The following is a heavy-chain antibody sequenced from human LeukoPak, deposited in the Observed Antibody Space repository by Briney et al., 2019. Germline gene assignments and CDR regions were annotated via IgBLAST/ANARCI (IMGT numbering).Heavy chain of an antibody. CDR2: IKSKTDGGTT. Sequence: GGSLRLSCAASGFTFSNAWMSWVRQAPGKGLEWVGRIKSKTDGGTTDYAAPVKGRFTISRDDSKSTLYLQMNSLKTEDTAVYYCTTEPKVAAPLTYWGQGTLVTVSS. CDR1: GFTFSNAW. J-gene: IGHJ4*02. V-gene: IGHV3-15*01. CDR3: TTEPKVAAPLTY. D-gene: IGHD6-19*01.